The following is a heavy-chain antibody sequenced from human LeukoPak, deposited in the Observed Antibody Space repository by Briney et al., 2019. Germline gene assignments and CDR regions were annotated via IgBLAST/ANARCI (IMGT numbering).Heavy chain of an antibody. D-gene: IGHD5-12*01. CDR3: AILVATISGYFYGMDV. V-gene: IGHV1-69*04. Sequence: SVKLSCKASGATFSSYAISWVRQGPGQGLEWMGRIMYILGIAIYAQKFQGRVTIPADKSTSTAYMALSSLRCEDKAVFFCAILVATISGYFYGMDVWGQGTTVTVSS. CDR1: GATFSSYA. CDR2: IMYILGIA. J-gene: IGHJ6*02.